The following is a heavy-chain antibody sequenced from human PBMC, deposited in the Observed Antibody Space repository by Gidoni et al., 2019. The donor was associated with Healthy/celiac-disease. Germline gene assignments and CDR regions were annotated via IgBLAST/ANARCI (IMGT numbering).Heavy chain of an antibody. Sequence: QVQLQESGPGLVKPSGTLSLTCAVSGGSISSSNWWSWVRQPPGKGLEWIGEIYHSGSTNYNPSLKSRVTISVDKSKNQFSLKLSSVTAADTAVYYCARDLSGGGDGSESYSGPAGDYWGQGTLVTVAS. CDR2: IYHSGST. V-gene: IGHV4-4*02. CDR1: GGSISSSNW. D-gene: IGHD3-10*01. J-gene: IGHJ4*02. CDR3: ARDLSGGGDGSESYSGPAGDY.